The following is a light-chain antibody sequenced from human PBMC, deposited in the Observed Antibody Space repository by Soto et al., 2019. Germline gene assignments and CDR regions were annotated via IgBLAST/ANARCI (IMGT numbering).Light chain of an antibody. V-gene: IGKV1-39*01. CDR2: AAS. J-gene: IGKJ2*01. CDR1: QSINIY. Sequence: IQLTQSPSSLSASVGDRVTVTCRASQSINIYLNWYQQKPGKAPTLLIYAASSLQSGVPSRFSGGGSRTEFTLTITSLQAEDFATYYCQQSYRSPYTFGQGTKLEI. CDR3: QQSYRSPYT.